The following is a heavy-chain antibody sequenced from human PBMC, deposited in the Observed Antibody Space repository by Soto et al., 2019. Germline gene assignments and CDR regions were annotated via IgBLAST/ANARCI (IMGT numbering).Heavy chain of an antibody. V-gene: IGHV1-69*13. CDR1: GGTFSSYA. CDR2: IIPIFGTA. CDR3: ARGGLTMIVVVPNWFDP. D-gene: IGHD3-22*01. Sequence: GASVKVSCKASGGTFSSYAISWVRQAPGQGLEWMGGIIPIFGTANYAQKFQGRVTITADESTSTAYMELSSLRSEDTAVYYCARGGLTMIVVVPNWFDPWGRGTLVTVSS. J-gene: IGHJ5*02.